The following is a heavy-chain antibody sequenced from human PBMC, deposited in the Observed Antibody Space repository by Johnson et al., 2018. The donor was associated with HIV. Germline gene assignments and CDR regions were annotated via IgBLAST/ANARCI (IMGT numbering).Heavy chain of an antibody. V-gene: IGHV3-9*01. Sequence: VQLVESGGGLVQPGRSLRLSCAASGFTFDDYGMHWVRQAPGKGLEWVSGISWNSGSIGYADSVKGRFTISRDNAKNSLYLQMNSLRAEDTAVYYCAREGGITAAGTDAFDIWGQGTMVTVSS. CDR3: AREGGITAAGTDAFDI. CDR2: ISWNSGSI. J-gene: IGHJ3*02. D-gene: IGHD6-13*01. CDR1: GFTFDDYG.